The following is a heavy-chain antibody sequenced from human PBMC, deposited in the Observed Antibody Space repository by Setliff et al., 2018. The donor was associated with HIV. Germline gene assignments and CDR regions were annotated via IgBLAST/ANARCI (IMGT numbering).Heavy chain of an antibody. D-gene: IGHD1-26*01. J-gene: IGHJ6*03. CDR2: IYYSGST. Sequence: LSLTCTVSGGSISSSSHYWGWIRQPPGKGLEWIGSIYYSGSTYYNPSLKSRITISVDTSKNQFSLKLSSVTAADTAVYYCARHYQHSWVGVDYYFMDVWGKGTTVTVSS. V-gene: IGHV4-39*01. CDR3: ARHYQHSWVGVDYYFMDV. CDR1: GGSISSSSHY.